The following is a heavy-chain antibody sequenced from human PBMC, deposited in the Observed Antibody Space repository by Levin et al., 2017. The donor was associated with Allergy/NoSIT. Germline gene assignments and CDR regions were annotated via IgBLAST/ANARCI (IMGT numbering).Heavy chain of an antibody. CDR3: ARGFGSGGYYPAFDP. J-gene: IGHJ5*02. V-gene: IGHV3-30-3*01. CDR2: ISYDTTKR. D-gene: IGHD3-10*01. Sequence: QAGGSLRLSCSASGSGFTFSSFAMFWVRQAPGTGLEWLSFISYDTTKRYYAESVKGRFTISRDNSENILYLQMNSLRTEDKAVYYCARGFGSGGYYPAFDPWGQGTLVIVSS. CDR1: GSGFTFSSFA.